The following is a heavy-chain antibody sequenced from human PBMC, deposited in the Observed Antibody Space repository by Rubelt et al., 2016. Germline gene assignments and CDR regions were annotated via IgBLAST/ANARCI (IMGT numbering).Heavy chain of an antibody. CDR1: GFSFSSNA. CDR2: ISSSGDST. V-gene: IGHV3-64D*09. J-gene: IGHJ6*02. CDR3: VKVSSTGYHSYSMDV. Sequence: EVQLLESGGGLVQPGGSLRLSCSASGFSFSSNAVQWVRQAPGKGLESVSVISSSGDSTHYADSVKGRFTISRDRSKNTVYLRMSSLGIEDTAVYYCVKVSSTGYHSYSMDVRGQGTTVTFSS. D-gene: IGHD6-6*01.